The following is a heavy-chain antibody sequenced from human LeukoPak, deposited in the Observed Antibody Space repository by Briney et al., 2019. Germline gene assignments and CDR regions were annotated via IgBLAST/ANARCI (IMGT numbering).Heavy chain of an antibody. V-gene: IGHV4-31*03. Sequence: SETLSLTCTVSGGSISSGAYYWTWIRRHPGKGLEWIGYIYSSGITYYNPSLKSRVTISLDTSKNQFSLNLRSVTAADTAVYYCARDPDLQLAAFDIWGQGTMVTVSS. CDR1: GGSISSGAYY. J-gene: IGHJ3*02. CDR2: IYSSGIT. D-gene: IGHD5-24*01. CDR3: ARDPDLQLAAFDI.